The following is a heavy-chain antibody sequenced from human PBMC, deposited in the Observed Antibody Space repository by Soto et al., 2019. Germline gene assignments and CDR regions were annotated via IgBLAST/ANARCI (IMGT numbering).Heavy chain of an antibody. CDR3: ASHQGFTAY. Sequence: GGSLRLSCAASGFTFSSYSMNWVRQAPGKGLEWVSYISSSSSTIYYADSVKGRFTISRDNAKNSLYLQMNSLRAEDTAVYYCASHQGFTAYSGQGSLVTVSS. CDR2: ISSSSSTI. J-gene: IGHJ4*02. V-gene: IGHV3-48*01. D-gene: IGHD2-15*01. CDR1: GFTFSSYS.